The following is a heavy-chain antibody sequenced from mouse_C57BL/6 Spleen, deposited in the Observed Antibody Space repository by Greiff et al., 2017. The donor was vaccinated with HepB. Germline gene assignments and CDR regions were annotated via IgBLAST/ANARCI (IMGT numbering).Heavy chain of an antibody. V-gene: IGHV1-53*01. Sequence: QVQLQQPGTELVKPGASVKLSCKASGYTFTSYWMHWVKQRPGQGLEWIGNINPSNGGTNYNEKFKSKATLTVDKSSSTAYMQLSSLTSEDYAVYYCASYDGYYLYAMDYWGQGTSVTVSS. D-gene: IGHD2-3*01. CDR2: INPSNGGT. J-gene: IGHJ4*01. CDR3: ASYDGYYLYAMDY. CDR1: GYTFTSYW.